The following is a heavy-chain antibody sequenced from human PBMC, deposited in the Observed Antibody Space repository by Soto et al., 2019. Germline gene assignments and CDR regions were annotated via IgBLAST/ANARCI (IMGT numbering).Heavy chain of an antibody. CDR1: GFTFSSYS. CDR3: ARSTSGTYFG. D-gene: IGHD1-26*01. Sequence: EVQLVESGGGLVQPGGSLRLSCAGSGFTFSSYSMNWVRQAPGKGLEWVSYISSSGTTIYYADSVKGRFTISRDNAKNSLFLQMNSLRDEDTAVYYCARSTSGTYFGWGQGTLVTVSS. CDR2: ISSSGTTI. V-gene: IGHV3-48*02. J-gene: IGHJ4*02.